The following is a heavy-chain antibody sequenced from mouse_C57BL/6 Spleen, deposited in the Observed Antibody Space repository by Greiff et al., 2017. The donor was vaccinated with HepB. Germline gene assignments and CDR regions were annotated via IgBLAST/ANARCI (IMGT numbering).Heavy chain of an antibody. CDR3: ARSPIYYYGSSYWYAMDY. V-gene: IGHV1-19*01. J-gene: IGHJ4*01. D-gene: IGHD1-1*01. CDR2: INPYNGGT. Sequence: EVQLQQSGPVLVKPGASVKMSCKASGYTFTDYYMNWVKQSHGKSLEWIGVINPYNGGTSYNQKFKGKATLTVDKSSSTAYMELNSLTSEDSAVYYCARSPIYYYGSSYWYAMDYWGQGTSVTVSS. CDR1: GYTFTDYY.